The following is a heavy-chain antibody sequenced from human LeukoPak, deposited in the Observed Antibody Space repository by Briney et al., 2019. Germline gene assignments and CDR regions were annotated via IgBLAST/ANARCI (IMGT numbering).Heavy chain of an antibody. J-gene: IGHJ4*02. CDR2: IIADNGNT. CDR1: GYTFTSYC. Sequence: ASVKVSCKASGYTFTSYCISWVRQAPGQGLEWMGWIIADNGNTNYAQKLQGRVTMTTDTSTSPAYMELRSLRSDDTAVYYCARDRLAYCGGDCKLLDYWGQGTLVTVSS. CDR3: ARDRLAYCGGDCKLLDY. V-gene: IGHV1-18*01. D-gene: IGHD2-21*02.